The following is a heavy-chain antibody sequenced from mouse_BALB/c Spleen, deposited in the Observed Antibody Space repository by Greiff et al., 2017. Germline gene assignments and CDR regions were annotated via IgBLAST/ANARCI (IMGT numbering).Heavy chain of an antibody. CDR2: IWSGGST. CDR3: ARPYGSSYWYFDV. J-gene: IGHJ1*01. Sequence: VQGVESGPGLVQPSQSLSITCTVSGFSLTSYGVHWVRQSPGKGLEWLGVIWSGGSTDYNAAFISRLSISKDNSKSQVFFKMNSLQANDTAIYYCARPYGSSYWYFDVWGAGTTVTVSS. CDR1: GFSLTSYG. D-gene: IGHD1-1*01. V-gene: IGHV2-2*02.